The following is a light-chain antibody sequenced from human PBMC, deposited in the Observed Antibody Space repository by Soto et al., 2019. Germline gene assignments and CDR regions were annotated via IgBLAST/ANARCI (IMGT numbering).Light chain of an antibody. J-gene: IGKJ2*01. CDR3: QQRSNWPPNT. Sequence: EIVLTQSPATLSLSPGERATLSCRASQSVSSYLAWYQQKPGQAPRLLIYDASNRATGIPARFSGSGSGTDFTLTISSLEPEDFAVYYCQQRSNWPPNTFGQGTELESK. V-gene: IGKV3-11*01. CDR2: DAS. CDR1: QSVSSY.